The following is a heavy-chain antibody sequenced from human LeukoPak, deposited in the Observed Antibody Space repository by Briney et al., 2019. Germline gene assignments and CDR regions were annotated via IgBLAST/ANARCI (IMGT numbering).Heavy chain of an antibody. CDR2: IYTSGST. V-gene: IGHV4-4*07. J-gene: IGHJ4*02. CDR1: GGSISSYY. CDR3: ARESYSSSYLFDF. Sequence: SETLSLTCTVSGGSISSYYWSWIRQPAGKGLEWIGRIYTSGSTNYNPSLKSRVTMSVDTSKNQIFLKVNSVTAADTAVYYCARESYSSSYLFDFWGQGTLVTVSS. D-gene: IGHD6-6*01.